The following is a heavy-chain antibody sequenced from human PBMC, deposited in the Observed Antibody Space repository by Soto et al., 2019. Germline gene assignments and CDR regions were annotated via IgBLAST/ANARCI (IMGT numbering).Heavy chain of an antibody. CDR1: GYTFTSYA. CDR3: ARDPGGGSSWYTSYYYYGMDV. V-gene: IGHV1-3*01. Sequence: ASVKVSCKASGYTFTSYAMHWVRQAPGQRLEWMGWINAGNGNTKYSQKFQGRVTITRDTSASTAYMELSSLRSEDTAVYFCARDPGGGSSWYTSYYYYGMDVWGQGTTVTVSS. CDR2: INAGNGNT. D-gene: IGHD6-13*01. J-gene: IGHJ6*02.